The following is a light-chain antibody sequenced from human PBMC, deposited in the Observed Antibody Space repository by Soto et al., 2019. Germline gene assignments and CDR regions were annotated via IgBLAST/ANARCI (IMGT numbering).Light chain of an antibody. CDR3: QQRNDWPPIT. CDR2: DAS. CDR1: QSIRTS. J-gene: IGKJ5*01. Sequence: EVVLIQSPATLSLSPGARATVSCRASQSIRTSLAWYQQKPGQAPRLVIFDASNRANGVPARLGGSGSGTDFTPTINSLEPEDLAFYYCQQRNDWPPITFRQGTRLELK. V-gene: IGKV3-11*01.